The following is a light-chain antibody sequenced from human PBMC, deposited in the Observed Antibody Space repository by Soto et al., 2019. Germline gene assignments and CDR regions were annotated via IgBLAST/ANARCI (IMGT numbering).Light chain of an antibody. CDR3: QQYNNWPYT. Sequence: EIVMTQSPATLSVSPGERATLSCRASQSVSSNLAWYQQKPGQAPRLLIYGASTRATGIPARFSGSGSGTEFTLTILSLQSEDFAVYYCQQYNNWPYTFGQGTKLEIQ. J-gene: IGKJ2*01. CDR2: GAS. V-gene: IGKV3-15*01. CDR1: QSVSSN.